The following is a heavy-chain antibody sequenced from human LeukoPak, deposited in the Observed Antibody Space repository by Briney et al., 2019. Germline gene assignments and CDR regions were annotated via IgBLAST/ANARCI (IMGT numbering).Heavy chain of an antibody. Sequence: GGSLRLSCAASGFTLSSYAMSWVRQAPGKGLEWVSLISGNAGSTYYADSVKGRFTLSRDITKNTLYLQMNSLRAEDTAVYYCAKDGLQFSEWLPPLGYWGQGTLVTVSS. V-gene: IGHV3-23*01. CDR2: ISGNAGST. D-gene: IGHD3-3*01. CDR1: GFTLSSYA. J-gene: IGHJ4*02. CDR3: AKDGLQFSEWLPPLGY.